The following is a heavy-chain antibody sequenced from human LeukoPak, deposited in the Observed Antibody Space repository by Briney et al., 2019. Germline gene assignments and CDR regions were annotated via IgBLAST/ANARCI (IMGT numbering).Heavy chain of an antibody. Sequence: GXSLRLSCAASGFTFSSYGMHWVRQAPGKGLEWVAFIRYDGSNKYYADSVMGRFTISRDNSKNTLYLQMNSLRAEDTAVYYCAKASFWSGYYPPFDPWGQGTLVTVSS. CDR2: IRYDGSNK. D-gene: IGHD3-3*01. CDR3: AKASFWSGYYPPFDP. CDR1: GFTFSSYG. V-gene: IGHV3-30*02. J-gene: IGHJ5*02.